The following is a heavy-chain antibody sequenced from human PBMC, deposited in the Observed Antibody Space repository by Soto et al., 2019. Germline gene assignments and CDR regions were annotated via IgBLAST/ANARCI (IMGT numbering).Heavy chain of an antibody. V-gene: IGHV4-30-4*08. J-gene: IGHJ4*02. CDR2: VYYSGRT. CDR3: ARDRANSPDYFDY. D-gene: IGHD1-1*01. CDR1: CCLLRRCYFL. Sequence: PSLPLTGSCCLLRRCYFLRSWVRQPPGKGLEWIGCVYYSGRTYYNPSLESRITISMDTFKDQFSLKLSSVNAADTAVYYCARDRANSPDYFDYWGQGARLNV.